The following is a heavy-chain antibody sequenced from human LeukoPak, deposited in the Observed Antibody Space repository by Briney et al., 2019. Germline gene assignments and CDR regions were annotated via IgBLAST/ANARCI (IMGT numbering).Heavy chain of an antibody. J-gene: IGHJ4*02. Sequence: SVKVSCTPSGYTFTGYYMHWVRQAPGQGLEWMGWINPSSGGTKYAQKLQGRVTMTRDTSISTAYMELSRLRSDDTAVYYCARDVGEYCSSVSCYASDYWGQGTLVTVSS. D-gene: IGHD2-2*01. CDR3: ARDVGEYCSSVSCYASDY. CDR2: INPSSGGT. V-gene: IGHV1-2*02. CDR1: GYTFTGYY.